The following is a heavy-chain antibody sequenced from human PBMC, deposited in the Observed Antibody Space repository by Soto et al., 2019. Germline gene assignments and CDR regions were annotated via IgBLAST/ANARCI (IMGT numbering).Heavy chain of an antibody. CDR3: ARLGYCSGGRCYSDSAFDI. V-gene: IGHV4-38-2*01. D-gene: IGHD2-15*01. J-gene: IGHJ3*02. Sequence: SETLSLTCAVSGYSISSGYYWGWIRQPPGKGLEWIGSFYHSGSTYYNPSLKSRVTISVDTSKNQFSLELSSVTAADTAVHYCARLGYCSGGRCYSDSAFDIWCQGTMVTVSS. CDR2: FYHSGST. CDR1: GYSISSGYY.